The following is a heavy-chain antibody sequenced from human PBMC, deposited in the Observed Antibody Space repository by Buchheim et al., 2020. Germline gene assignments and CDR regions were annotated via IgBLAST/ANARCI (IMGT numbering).Heavy chain of an antibody. CDR2: ISGSGGST. J-gene: IGHJ4*02. D-gene: IGHD3-16*01. V-gene: IGHV3-23*01. Sequence: EVQLLESGGGLVQPGGSLRLPCAASGFTFSSYAMSWVRQAPGKGLEWVSAISGSGGSTYSADSVKGRFTISRDNSTNTLYLQINSLRAEDTAVYYCLPNTYYVGPYFDYWGQGTL. CDR1: GFTFSSYA. CDR3: LPNTYYVGPYFDY.